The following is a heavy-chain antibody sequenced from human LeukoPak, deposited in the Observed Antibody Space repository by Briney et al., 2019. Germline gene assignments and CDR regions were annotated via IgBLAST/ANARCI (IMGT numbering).Heavy chain of an antibody. V-gene: IGHV4-61*01. CDR2: IYYSGST. CDR1: GDSFTSVTDY. Sequence: PSETLSLTCTVSGDSFTSVTDYWAWIRQPPGKGLEWIGYIYYSGSTNYNPSLKSRVTISVDTSKSQFSLKLSSVTAADTAAYYCARVRRKMADDAFDIWGQGTMVTVSS. D-gene: IGHD5-24*01. CDR3: ARVRRKMADDAFDI. J-gene: IGHJ3*02.